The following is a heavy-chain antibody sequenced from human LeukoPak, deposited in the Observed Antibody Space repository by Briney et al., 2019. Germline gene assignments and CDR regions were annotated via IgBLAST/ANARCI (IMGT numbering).Heavy chain of an antibody. CDR2: ISWNSGLI. J-gene: IGHJ4*02. D-gene: IGHD3/OR15-3a*01. Sequence: GGSLTLFCAVSGFTFDEYAMHWLRQARGKGLEWVSGISWNSGLIDYADSVKGRFTISRDNAKNSLYLQMNSLKAEDTAFYYCAKVGIFGLVTYYFDYWGQGTLVTVSS. CDR3: AKVGIFGLVTYYFDY. CDR1: GFTFDEYA. V-gene: IGHV3-9*01.